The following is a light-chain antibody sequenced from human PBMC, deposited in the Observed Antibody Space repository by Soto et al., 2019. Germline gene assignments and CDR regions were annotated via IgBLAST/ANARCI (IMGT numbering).Light chain of an antibody. V-gene: IGLV1-44*01. CDR2: VND. Sequence: QSVLTQPPSASGTPGQRVTISCSGGSSNMGTNTVSWYQQVPGTAPKVLIYVNDQRPSGVPGRFSGSNSGTSASLAISGLPPEDEADYYCVAWDDSLNGHAFGTGTKLTVL. CDR3: VAWDDSLNGHA. J-gene: IGLJ1*01. CDR1: SSNMGTNT.